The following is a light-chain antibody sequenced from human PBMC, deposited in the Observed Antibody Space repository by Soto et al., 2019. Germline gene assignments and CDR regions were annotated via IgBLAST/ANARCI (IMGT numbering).Light chain of an antibody. CDR2: GNS. Sequence: QSVLTQPPSVSGAPVQRVTISCTGSSSNIGAGYDVHWYQQLPGTAPKLLIYGNSNRPSGVPDRFSGSKSGTSASLAITGLQAEDEADYYCQSYDSSLSGNYVFGTGTKLTVL. V-gene: IGLV1-40*01. CDR3: QSYDSSLSGNYV. CDR1: SSNIGAGYD. J-gene: IGLJ1*01.